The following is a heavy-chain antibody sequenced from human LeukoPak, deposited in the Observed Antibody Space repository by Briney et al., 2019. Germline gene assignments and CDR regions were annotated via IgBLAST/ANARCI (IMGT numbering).Heavy chain of an antibody. V-gene: IGHV4-59*08. CDR2: IYYSGST. CDR1: GGSISSYY. J-gene: IGHJ3*02. D-gene: IGHD3-22*01. Sequence: SETLSLTCTVSGGSISSYYWSWIRQPPGRGLEWIGYIYYSGSTNYNPSLKSRVTISVNTSKNQFSLKLSSVTAADTAVYYCARHVPTRWLPDAFDIWGQGTMVTVSS. CDR3: ARHVPTRWLPDAFDI.